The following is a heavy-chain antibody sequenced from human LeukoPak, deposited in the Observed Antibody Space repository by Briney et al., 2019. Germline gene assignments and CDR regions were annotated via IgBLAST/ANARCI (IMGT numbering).Heavy chain of an antibody. CDR1: GYTFTSYD. J-gene: IGHJ4*02. CDR3: ARDRKGLKDY. CDR2: INPNSGGT. V-gene: IGHV1-2*02. Sequence: ASVKVSCKASGYTFTSYDINWVRQAPGQGLEWMGWINPNSGGTNYAQKFQGRVTMTRDTSISTAYMELSRLRSDDTAVYYCARDRKGLKDYWGQGTLVTVSS.